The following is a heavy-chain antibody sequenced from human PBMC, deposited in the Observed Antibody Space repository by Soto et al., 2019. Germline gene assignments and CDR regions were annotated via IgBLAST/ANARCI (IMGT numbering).Heavy chain of an antibody. CDR1: GFTFNNAW. V-gene: IGHV3-15*07. J-gene: IGHJ4*02. CDR2: IRSKADGGTI. Sequence: EVQLVESGGGLVRPGGSLRLSCVASGFTFNNAWMNWVRQAPGKGLEWVGRIRSKADGGTIDYAAPVKDRFTISRDDSKNTLRLQMNGLKTEGTAVYYCTRGPDYSNYFEYWGQGTLVTVSS. D-gene: IGHD4-4*01. CDR3: TRGPDYSNYFEY.